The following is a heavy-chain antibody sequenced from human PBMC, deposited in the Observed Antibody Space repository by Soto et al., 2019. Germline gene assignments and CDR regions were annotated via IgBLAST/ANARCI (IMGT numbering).Heavy chain of an antibody. V-gene: IGHV3-11*05. Sequence: GGYLRLSCAASGFTFSDYYMSWIRQAPGKGLEWISYISSSSDYTNYADSVKGRFTISRDNAKNSLYLQMNSLRAEDTAVYYCAKVSSSWYAGFFDLWGQGTLVT. CDR3: AKVSSSWYAGFFDL. CDR1: GFTFSDYY. CDR2: ISSSSDYT. J-gene: IGHJ4*02. D-gene: IGHD6-13*01.